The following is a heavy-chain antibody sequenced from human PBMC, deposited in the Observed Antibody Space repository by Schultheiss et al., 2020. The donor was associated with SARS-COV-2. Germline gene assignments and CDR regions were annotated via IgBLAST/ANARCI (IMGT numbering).Heavy chain of an antibody. Sequence: GGSLRLSCAASGFTFSSYWMSWVRQAPGKGLEWVSSISSSSSYIYYADSVKGRFTISRDNAKNSLYLQMNSLRAEDTAVYYCASSPRLKGDYPVLWVQRTLVTVAS. CDR3: ASSPRLKGDYPVL. D-gene: IGHD4-17*01. V-gene: IGHV3-21*01. CDR2: ISSSSSYI. J-gene: IGHJ4*02. CDR1: GFTFSSYW.